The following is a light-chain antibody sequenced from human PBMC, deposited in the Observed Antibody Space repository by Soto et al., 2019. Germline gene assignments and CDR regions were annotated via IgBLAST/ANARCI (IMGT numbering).Light chain of an antibody. CDR1: QGISTY. CDR2: AAS. J-gene: IGKJ1*01. CDR3: QQSYSTTWT. V-gene: IGKV1-39*01. Sequence: DIQMTQSPSSLSASLGDRGTITCRASQGISTYLTWYQQKPGKAPKLLIYAASSLQSGVPSRFSGSGSETDFTLTISSLQPEDFATYSCQQSYSTTWTFGQGTKVDIK.